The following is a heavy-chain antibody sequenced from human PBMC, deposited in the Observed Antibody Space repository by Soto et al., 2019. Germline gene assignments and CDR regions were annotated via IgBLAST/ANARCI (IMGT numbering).Heavy chain of an antibody. D-gene: IGHD3-22*01. CDR3: ARDQRYYDSSTYYYVYYYGMDV. CDR1: EFTLSSYW. V-gene: IGHV3-74*01. Sequence: GGSLRLSCAASEFTLSSYWMHWVRQAPGKGLVWVSRINSDGSSTSYADSVKGRFTISRDNAKNTLYLQMNSLRAEDTAVYYCARDQRYYDSSTYYYVYYYGMDVWGQGXTVTVSS. J-gene: IGHJ6*02. CDR2: INSDGSST.